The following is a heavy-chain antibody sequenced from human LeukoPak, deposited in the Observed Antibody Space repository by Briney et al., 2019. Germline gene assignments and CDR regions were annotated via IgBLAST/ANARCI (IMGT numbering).Heavy chain of an antibody. D-gene: IGHD3-10*01. CDR2: IRYDGSNK. CDR3: AKAPVRRYGPFSYFDY. J-gene: IGHJ4*02. V-gene: IGHV3-30*02. Sequence: GGSLRLSCAASGFTFSSYGMHWVRQAPGKGLEWVAFIRYDGSNKYYADSVKGRFTISRDNSKNTLYLQMNSLRAEDTAVYYCAKAPVRRYGPFSYFDYWGQGTLVTVSS. CDR1: GFTFSSYG.